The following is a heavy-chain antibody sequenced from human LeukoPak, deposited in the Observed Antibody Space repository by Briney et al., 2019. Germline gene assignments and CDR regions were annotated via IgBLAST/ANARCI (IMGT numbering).Heavy chain of an antibody. J-gene: IGHJ6*02. CDR3: AKQEGSGWYRAYYYYYGMDV. CDR1: GFTFSSYA. Sequence: GGSLRLSCAASGFTFSSYAMSWVRQAPGKGLEWVSAISGSGGSTYYVDSVKGRFTISRDNSKNTLYLQMNSLRAEDTAVYYCAKQEGSGWYRAYYYYYGMDVWGQGTTVTVSS. D-gene: IGHD6-19*01. CDR2: ISGSGGST. V-gene: IGHV3-23*01.